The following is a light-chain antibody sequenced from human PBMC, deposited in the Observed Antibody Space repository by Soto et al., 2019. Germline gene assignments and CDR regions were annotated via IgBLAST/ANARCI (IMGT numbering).Light chain of an antibody. CDR1: SSDVGAYNY. J-gene: IGLJ1*01. CDR3: KSFTTSDTYV. CDR2: DVS. Sequence: QSVLTQPASVSGSPGQSIAISCTGTSSDVGAYNYVSWYLQYPGKAPKLVIFDVSFRPSGVSNRFSGSKSGNTASLTISGLQAEDEADYYCKSFTTSDTYVLGTGTKVTVL. V-gene: IGLV2-14*01.